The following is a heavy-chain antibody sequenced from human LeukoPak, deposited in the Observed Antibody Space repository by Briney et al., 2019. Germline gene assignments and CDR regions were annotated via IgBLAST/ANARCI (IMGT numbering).Heavy chain of an antibody. CDR2: IYSSVST. Sequence: PSETLSLTCTVSGGSISSNAYYWAWIRQPPGKGLEWIGSIYSSVSTYYNPSLKSRVTISVDMSKTKFSLKLRSVTAADPAVYYCARAYYYDSSGYSINWFDPWGQGTLVTVSS. V-gene: IGHV4-39*01. J-gene: IGHJ5*02. CDR3: ARAYYYDSSGYSINWFDP. D-gene: IGHD3-22*01. CDR1: GGSISSNAYY.